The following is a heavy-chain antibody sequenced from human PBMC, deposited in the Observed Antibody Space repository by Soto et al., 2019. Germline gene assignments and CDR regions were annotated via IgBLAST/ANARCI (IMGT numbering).Heavy chain of an antibody. D-gene: IGHD5-18*01. CDR2: INSGGST. CDR1: GLTFSSYA. Sequence: EVQLLESGGGLVQPGGSLRLSCAASGLTFSSYAMSWVRQAPGKGLDWISTINSGGSTYYADTVKDRCTIFRDNSKNTLNLQMNSLRGEDTAVYYCSKGDTGISTCFDFWGQGTLVTVSS. V-gene: IGHV3-23*01. CDR3: SKGDTGISTCFDF. J-gene: IGHJ4*02.